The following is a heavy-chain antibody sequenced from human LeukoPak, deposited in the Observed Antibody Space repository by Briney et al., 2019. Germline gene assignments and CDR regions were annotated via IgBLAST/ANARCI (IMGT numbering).Heavy chain of an antibody. Sequence: GESLKISCKGSGYTFTYYWIGWVRQMPGKGLEWMGIIYPGDSEPRYSPSFQGQVTISADKSSNTAYLQWSSLKASDTAMYYCARASGSGTYSDYWGQGTLVTVSS. CDR1: GYTFTYYW. D-gene: IGHD3-10*01. CDR2: IYPGDSEP. CDR3: ARASGSGTYSDY. V-gene: IGHV5-51*01. J-gene: IGHJ4*02.